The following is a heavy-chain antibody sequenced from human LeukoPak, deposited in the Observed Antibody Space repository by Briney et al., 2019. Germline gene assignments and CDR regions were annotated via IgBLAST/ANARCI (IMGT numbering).Heavy chain of an antibody. D-gene: IGHD2-8*01. CDR3: AGSLGYCTSNVCYLKY. CDR1: GYTFTGYY. J-gene: IGHJ4*02. V-gene: IGHV1-2*02. Sequence: ASVKVSCKASGYTFTGYYLHWVRQAPGQGLEWMGCVNPNSGDTNYAQKFQGSVTMTRDTSISTVYMELSRLRSDDTAVYYCAGSLGYCTSNVCYLKYWGQGTLVTVSS. CDR2: VNPNSGDT.